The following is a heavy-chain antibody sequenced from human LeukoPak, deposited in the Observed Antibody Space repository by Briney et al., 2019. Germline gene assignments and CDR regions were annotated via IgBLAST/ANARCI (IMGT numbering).Heavy chain of an antibody. J-gene: IGHJ2*01. V-gene: IGHV3-13*01. D-gene: IGHD3-3*01. Sequence: GGSLRLSCAASGFTFSNYDMHWVRQVTGKGLEWVSGVSIAGNADTYYVDSVKGRFTISRENAENSLYLQMNSLRVEDTAVYYCAREILRPGTWYFDLWGRGTLVTVSS. CDR1: GFTFSNYD. CDR2: VSIAGNADT. CDR3: AREILRPGTWYFDL.